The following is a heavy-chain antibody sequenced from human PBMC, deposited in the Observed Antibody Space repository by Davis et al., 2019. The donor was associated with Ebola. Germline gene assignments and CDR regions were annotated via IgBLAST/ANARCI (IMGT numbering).Heavy chain of an antibody. Sequence: MPGGSLRLSCAVYGGSFSGYYWSWIRQPPGKGLEWIGEINHSGSTNYNPSLKSRVTISVDTSKNQSSLKLSSVTAADTAVYYCARPVFYYGMDVWGQGTTVTVSS. CDR2: INHSGST. CDR3: ARPVFYYGMDV. J-gene: IGHJ6*02. V-gene: IGHV4-34*01. CDR1: GGSFSGYY.